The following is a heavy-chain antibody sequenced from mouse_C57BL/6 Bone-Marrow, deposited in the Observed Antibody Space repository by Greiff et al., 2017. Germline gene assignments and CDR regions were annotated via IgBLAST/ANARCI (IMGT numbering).Heavy chain of an antibody. CDR1: GYTFTSYW. J-gene: IGHJ2*01. CDR3: ARRETAQATFDY. D-gene: IGHD3-2*02. V-gene: IGHV1-55*01. CDR2: IYPGSGST. Sequence: QVQLQQPGAELVKPGASVKMSCKASGYTFTSYWITWVKQRPGQGLEWIGDIYPGSGSTNYNEKFKSKATLTVETSSSTAHMQLSSLTSEDSAVYYCARRETAQATFDYWGQGTTLTVSS.